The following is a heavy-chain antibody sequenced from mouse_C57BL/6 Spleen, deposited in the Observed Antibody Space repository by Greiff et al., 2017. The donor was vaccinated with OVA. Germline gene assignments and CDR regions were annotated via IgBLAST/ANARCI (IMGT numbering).Heavy chain of an antibody. J-gene: IGHJ1*03. D-gene: IGHD1-1*01. CDR2: IRNKANGYTT. CDR1: GFSFTDYY. Sequence: EVQGVESGGGLVQPGGSLSLSCAASGFSFTDYYMSWVRQPPGKALEWLGFIRNKANGYTTEYSASVKGRFTISRDNSQSILYLQMNALRAEDSATYYCARYYHGSSYWYFDVWGTGTTVTVSS. CDR3: ARYYHGSSYWYFDV. V-gene: IGHV7-3*01.